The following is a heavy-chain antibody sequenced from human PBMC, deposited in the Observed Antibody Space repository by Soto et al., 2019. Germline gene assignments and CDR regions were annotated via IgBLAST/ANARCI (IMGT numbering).Heavy chain of an antibody. CDR3: ASGGSGWRKELDY. CDR2: INHSGST. D-gene: IGHD6-19*01. CDR1: GGSFSGYY. Sequence: SETLSLTCAVYGGSFSGYYWSCIRQPPGKGLEWIVEINHSGSTNYNPSLKSRVTISVDTSKNQFSLKLSSVTAADTAVYYCASGGSGWRKELDYWGQGTMVTLSS. J-gene: IGHJ4*02. V-gene: IGHV4-34*01.